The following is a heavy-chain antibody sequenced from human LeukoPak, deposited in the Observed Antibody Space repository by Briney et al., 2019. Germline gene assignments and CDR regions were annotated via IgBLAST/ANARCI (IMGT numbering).Heavy chain of an antibody. J-gene: IGHJ4*02. CDR2: ISYDGSNK. Sequence: TGGSLRLSCAASGFTFSSYGMHWVRQAPGKGLEWVAVISYDGSNKYYADSVKGRFTISRDNSKNTLYLQMNSLRAEDTAVYYCARERGGGYCSSTSCRYYFDYWGQGTLVTVSS. D-gene: IGHD2-2*01. CDR1: GFTFSSYG. CDR3: ARERGGGYCSSTSCRYYFDY. V-gene: IGHV3-30*03.